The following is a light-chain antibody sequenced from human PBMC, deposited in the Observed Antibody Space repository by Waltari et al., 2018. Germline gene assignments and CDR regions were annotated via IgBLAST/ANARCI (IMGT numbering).Light chain of an antibody. CDR2: EIS. Sequence: SALTQPASVSASPGQSITLSCTGTSSDVGGYNFVSWYQQHPGKAPQVIIFEISTRPAGVSNRFSGSKSGNTASLTIAGLQAEDEANYYCCAYVGYSTWVFGGGTKLTVV. J-gene: IGLJ3*02. CDR3: CAYVGYSTWV. CDR1: SSDVGGYNF. V-gene: IGLV2-23*02.